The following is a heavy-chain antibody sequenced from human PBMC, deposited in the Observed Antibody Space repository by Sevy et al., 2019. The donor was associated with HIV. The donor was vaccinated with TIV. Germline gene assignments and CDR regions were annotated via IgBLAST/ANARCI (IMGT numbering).Heavy chain of an antibody. CDR3: ARGAQGALDY. V-gene: IGHV3-7*01. CDR1: GFSISDYW. D-gene: IGHD1-26*01. CDR2: IKEDGSDK. Sequence: GGSLRLSCAASGFSISDYWMNWVRQAPGRGLEWVANIKEDGSDKNFKDSVKGRLTISRDNAKNSLSLQLDSLRAEDTAVYYCARGAQGALDYWGQGALVTVSS. J-gene: IGHJ4*02.